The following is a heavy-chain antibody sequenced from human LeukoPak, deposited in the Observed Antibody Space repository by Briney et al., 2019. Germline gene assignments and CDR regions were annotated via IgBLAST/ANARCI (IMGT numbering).Heavy chain of an antibody. V-gene: IGHV1-69*05. CDR3: ARGSSMGAFDI. J-gene: IGHJ3*02. Sequence: VKVSFKGSGGPLNSHAISWGRPAPGQGAEWMGGVIPIFGTANYAQKFQGRVTITTDESTSTAYMELSSLRSEDTAVYYCARGSSMGAFDIWGQGTMVTVSS. CDR2: VIPIFGTA. CDR1: GGPLNSHA.